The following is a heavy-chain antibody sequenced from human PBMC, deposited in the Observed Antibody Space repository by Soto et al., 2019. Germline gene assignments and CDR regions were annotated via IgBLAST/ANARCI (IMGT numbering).Heavy chain of an antibody. V-gene: IGHV3-21*01. D-gene: IGHD3-22*01. CDR2: ISSRSAYI. J-gene: IGHJ4*02. CDR1: LFPFISYS. Sequence: PGGSLRLRGASPLFPFISYSLHLVRQAPGKGLEWVSSISSRSAYIYYADSVKGRFSISRDNAKNSLFLQMNSLRAEDTAVYYCARVIGYYDGSGYPDYWGQGT. CDR3: ARVIGYYDGSGYPDY.